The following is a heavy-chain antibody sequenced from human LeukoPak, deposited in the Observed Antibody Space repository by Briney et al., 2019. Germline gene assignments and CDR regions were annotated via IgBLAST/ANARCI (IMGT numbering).Heavy chain of an antibody. Sequence: AASVKVSCKASGGTFSNYAFSWVRQAPGQGLEWLGGIIPMFGTAKYAQKFQGRVTITTDESTTTAYMELISLRFEDTAVYYCLRRQALRGRHRAFDPWGQGTLVTVTS. CDR2: IIPMFGTA. CDR3: LRRQALRGRHRAFDP. D-gene: IGHD6-25*01. V-gene: IGHV1-69*05. J-gene: IGHJ5*02. CDR1: GGTFSNYA.